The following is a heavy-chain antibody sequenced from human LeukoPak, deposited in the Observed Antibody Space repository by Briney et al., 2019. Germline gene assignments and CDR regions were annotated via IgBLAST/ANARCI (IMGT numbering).Heavy chain of an antibody. V-gene: IGHV1-69*04. D-gene: IGHD1-26*01. J-gene: IGHJ5*02. Sequence: GASVKVSCKASGGTFSSYAISWVRQAPGQGLEWMGRIIPILGIANYAQKFQGRVTITADKSTSTAYMELSSLRSEDTAVYYCAREHEEGGSYLRVPFDPWGQGTLVTVSS. CDR1: GGTFSSYA. CDR3: AREHEEGGSYLRVPFDP. CDR2: IIPILGIA.